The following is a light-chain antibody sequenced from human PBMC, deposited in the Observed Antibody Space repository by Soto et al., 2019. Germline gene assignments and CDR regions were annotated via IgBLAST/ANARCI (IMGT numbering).Light chain of an antibody. Sequence: DIQMTQSPSSLSASVGDRVTITCRASQSISSYLNWSQQKPGKAPKLLIYAASSLQSGVPSRFSGSGSGTDFTLTISRLQPEDFATYYCQQSYSTPPHTFCGGTNVDIK. V-gene: IGKV1-39*01. J-gene: IGKJ4*01. CDR3: QQSYSTPPHT. CDR1: QSISSY. CDR2: AAS.